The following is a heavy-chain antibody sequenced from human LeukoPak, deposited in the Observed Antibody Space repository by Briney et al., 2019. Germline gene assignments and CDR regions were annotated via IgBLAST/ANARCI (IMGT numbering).Heavy chain of an antibody. CDR1: GFTFSNYE. V-gene: IGHV3-48*03. Sequence: TGGSLRLSCVVSGFTFSNYEMNWVRRAPGKGLEWLSYISSGSRTLKYADSVKGRLTISRDNAKNSLYLQMTSLRAEDTALYYCARDQMGSDAFDIWGRGTMVTVSS. CDR2: ISSGSRTL. CDR3: ARDQMGSDAFDI. D-gene: IGHD2-8*01. J-gene: IGHJ3*02.